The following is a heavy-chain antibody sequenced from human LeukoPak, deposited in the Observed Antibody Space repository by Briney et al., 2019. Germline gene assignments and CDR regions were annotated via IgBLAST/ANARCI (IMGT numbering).Heavy chain of an antibody. CDR2: ISAYNGNT. D-gene: IGHD1-7*01. J-gene: IGHJ4*02. Sequence: ASVKVSCKASGYTFTSYGISWVRQAPGQGLEWMGWISAYNGNTNYAQKLQGRVTMTTDTSTSTAYMELRSLRSDDTAVYYCARVGGITGTTLGEEFGYWGQGTLVTVSP. CDR3: ARVGGITGTTLGEEFGY. V-gene: IGHV1-18*01. CDR1: GYTFTSYG.